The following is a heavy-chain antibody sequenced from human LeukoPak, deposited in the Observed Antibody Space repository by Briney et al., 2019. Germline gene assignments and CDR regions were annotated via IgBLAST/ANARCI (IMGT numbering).Heavy chain of an antibody. CDR2: INSEGSST. J-gene: IGHJ4*02. Sequence: PGGSLRLSCAAFGSTFSSYWMHWVRQAPGKGLVCVSRINSEGSSTSYAHSVKGRFTISRDNAKNTVYLQMNSLRAEDTAVYYCARDLPDNWGQGTLVTVSS. V-gene: IGHV3-74*01. CDR3: ARDLPDN. CDR1: GSTFSSYW.